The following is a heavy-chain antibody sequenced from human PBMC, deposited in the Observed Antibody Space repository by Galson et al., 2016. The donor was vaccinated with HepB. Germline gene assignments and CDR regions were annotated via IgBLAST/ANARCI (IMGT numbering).Heavy chain of an antibody. Sequence: SLRLSCAASGFTFSSCSMNWVRQAPGKGLEWVSSISGDSFHIFYGDSVKGRFTISRDNVKNSVYLQMDSLTAEDTAVYYCARGETIGSFPGFDSWGQGTLVSVYS. J-gene: IGHJ4*02. CDR3: ARGETIGSFPGFDS. D-gene: IGHD2/OR15-2a*01. V-gene: IGHV3-21*01. CDR1: GFTFSSCS. CDR2: ISGDSFHI.